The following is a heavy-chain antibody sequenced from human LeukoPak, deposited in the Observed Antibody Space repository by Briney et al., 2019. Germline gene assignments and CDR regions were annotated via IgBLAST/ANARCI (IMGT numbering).Heavy chain of an antibody. CDR2: IKQDGSEK. V-gene: IGHV3-7*01. J-gene: IGHJ4*02. D-gene: IGHD3-10*01. CDR1: GFTFSSYW. Sequence: GGSLRLSCAASGFTFSSYWMSWVRQAPGKGLEWVANIKQDGSEKYYVDSVKGRFTISRDNAKNSLYLQMNSLRAEDTAVYYCARVAYYYGSGSYYPTSGFDYWGQGTLVTVSS. CDR3: ARVAYYYGSGSYYPTSGFDY.